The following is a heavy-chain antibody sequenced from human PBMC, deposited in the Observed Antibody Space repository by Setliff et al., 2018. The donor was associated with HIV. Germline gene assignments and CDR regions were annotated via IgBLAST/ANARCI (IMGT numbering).Heavy chain of an antibody. J-gene: IGHJ4*02. Sequence: PGGSLRLSCAASGFSFSDNVITWIRQAPGKGLEWVSLIGTINNTYYADSVKGRFTISRDNSKNTLFLQLNTLRPEDTAVYYCASARIPTGGTSTSLDYWGQGALVTVSS. V-gene: IGHV3-66*02. D-gene: IGHD1-1*01. CDR2: IGTINNT. CDR3: ASARIPTGGTSTSLDY. CDR1: GFSFSDNV.